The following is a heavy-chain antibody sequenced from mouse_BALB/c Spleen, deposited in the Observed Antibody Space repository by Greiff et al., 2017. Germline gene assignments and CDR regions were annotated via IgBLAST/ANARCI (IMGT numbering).Heavy chain of an antibody. D-gene: IGHD1-1*01. V-gene: IGHV2-3*01. Sequence: VQLVESGPGLVAPSQSLSISCTVSGFSLTSYGVSWVRQPPGKGLERLGVIWGDGDTNYHSALISRLSINKDNSKSQVFLKLNSLQTDDTATDYCARPIIITTAYAMDDWGQGTSVTVSS. CDR3: ARPIIITTAYAMDD. CDR1: GFSLTSYG. J-gene: IGHJ4*01. CDR2: IWGDGDT.